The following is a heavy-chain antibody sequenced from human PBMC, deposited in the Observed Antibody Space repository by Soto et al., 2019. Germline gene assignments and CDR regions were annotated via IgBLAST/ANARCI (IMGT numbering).Heavy chain of an antibody. Sequence: QVQLVQSGAEVKKPGSSVKVSCKASGGTFSSYAISWVRQAPGQGLEWMGGIIPIFGTANYAQKFQGRVTITADESTSTVYMELSSLRSEDTAVYYCARDPQYSSSSWDNWFDPWGQGTLVTVSS. CDR1: GGTFSSYA. V-gene: IGHV1-69*01. J-gene: IGHJ5*02. CDR3: ARDPQYSSSSWDNWFDP. CDR2: IIPIFGTA. D-gene: IGHD6-6*01.